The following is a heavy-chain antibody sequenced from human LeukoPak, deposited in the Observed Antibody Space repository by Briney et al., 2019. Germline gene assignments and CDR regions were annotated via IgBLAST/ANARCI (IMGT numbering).Heavy chain of an antibody. D-gene: IGHD2-15*01. Sequence: ASVKVSCKASGYTFTSYYIHWVRQATGQGIEGMGWMNPTSVNTANAQKFQRRVTMTRNTSISTAYMELSSLRSEDTAVYYCARGPVYCSGGSCDPTGTNWFDPWGQGTLVTVSS. CDR2: MNPTSVNT. CDR1: GYTFTSYY. V-gene: IGHV1-8*02. CDR3: ARGPVYCSGGSCDPTGTNWFDP. J-gene: IGHJ5*02.